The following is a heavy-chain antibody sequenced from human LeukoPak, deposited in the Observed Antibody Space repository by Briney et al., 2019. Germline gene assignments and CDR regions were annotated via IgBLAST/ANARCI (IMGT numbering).Heavy chain of an antibody. V-gene: IGHV4-39*01. D-gene: IGHD6-19*01. CDR3: ARRSTVAGRGRFDP. Sequence: SETLSLTCTVSGGSIRSTSYYWGWIRQPPGKGLEWLGSVHYSGSTYDNPSLKSRVTISVDTSKNQFSLKLISVTAADTAVYYCARRSTVAGRGRFDPCGQGTLVTVSS. CDR2: VHYSGST. J-gene: IGHJ5*02. CDR1: GGSIRSTSYY.